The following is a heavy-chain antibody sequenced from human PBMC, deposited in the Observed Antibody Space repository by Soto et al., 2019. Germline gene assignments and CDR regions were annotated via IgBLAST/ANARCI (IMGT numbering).Heavy chain of an antibody. Sequence: SDTLSLTCTVSGGSVSSGSYYWSWIRQPPGKGLEWIGYIYYSGSTNYNPSLKSRVTISVDTSKNQFSLKLSSVTAADTAVYYCARDPEGMDVWGQGTTVTVSS. J-gene: IGHJ6*02. CDR1: GGSVSSGSYY. V-gene: IGHV4-61*01. CDR3: ARDPEGMDV. CDR2: IYYSGST.